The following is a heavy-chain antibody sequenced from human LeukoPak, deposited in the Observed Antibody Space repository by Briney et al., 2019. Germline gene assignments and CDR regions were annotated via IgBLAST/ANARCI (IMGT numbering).Heavy chain of an antibody. Sequence: PGGSLRLSCAASGFTFSSYGMHWVRQAPGKGLEWVAFIRYDGSNKYYADSVKGRFTISRDNSKNTLYLQMNSLRAEDTAVYYCAKETRGDYGQPLVYWGQGTLVTVSS. CDR3: AKETRGDYGQPLVY. J-gene: IGHJ4*02. D-gene: IGHD4-17*01. V-gene: IGHV3-30*02. CDR2: IRYDGSNK. CDR1: GFTFSSYG.